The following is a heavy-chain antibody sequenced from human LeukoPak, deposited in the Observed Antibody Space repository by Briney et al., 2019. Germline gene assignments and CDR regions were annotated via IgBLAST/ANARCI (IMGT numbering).Heavy chain of an antibody. CDR2: ISNSGSYT. CDR1: RFTFSDEY. V-gene: IGHV3-11*03. CDR3: ARRRGAGPCAYFYY. J-gene: IGHJ4*02. Sequence: PGGSLRLSCAASRFTFSDEYMSWIGQAPGKGLEWVSYISNSGSYTNYADSVKGRFTISRDNAKNSLYLQMNSLRAEDTAVYYCARRRGAGPCAYFYYWGQGTLITVSS. D-gene: IGHD6-19*01.